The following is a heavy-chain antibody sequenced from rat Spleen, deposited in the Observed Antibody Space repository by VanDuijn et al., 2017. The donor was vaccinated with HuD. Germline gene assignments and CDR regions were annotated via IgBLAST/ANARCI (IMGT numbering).Heavy chain of an antibody. CDR2: MRHNGDT. CDR1: GFSLTSNS. V-gene: IGHV2-63*01. D-gene: IGHD1-12*01. J-gene: IGHJ2*01. Sequence: QVQLKESGPGLVQPSQTLSLTCTVPGFSLTSNSVSWVRQPPGKGLEGMGRMRHNGDTSYNSALKSRLSISRDTSKNQVFLKMNSLQTEDTATYYCARANRDSYAHFDYWGQGVMVTVSS. CDR3: ARANRDSYAHFDY.